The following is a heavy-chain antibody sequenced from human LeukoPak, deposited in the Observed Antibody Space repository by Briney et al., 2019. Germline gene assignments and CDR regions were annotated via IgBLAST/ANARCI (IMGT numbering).Heavy chain of an antibody. Sequence: PSETLSLTCAVSGGSISTYNWWSWVRQPPGKGLEWIGEIFYSGSINYNPSLKSRVTLSLDKSKNQFSLQLSSVTAADTAVYYCARVFDYWGQGTLVTVSS. J-gene: IGHJ4*02. V-gene: IGHV4-4*02. CDR2: IFYSGSI. CDR3: ARVFDY. CDR1: GGSISTYNW.